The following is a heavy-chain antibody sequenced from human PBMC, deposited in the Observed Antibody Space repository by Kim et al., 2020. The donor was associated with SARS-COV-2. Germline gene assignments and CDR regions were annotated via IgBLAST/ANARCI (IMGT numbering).Heavy chain of an antibody. CDR1: GFTFSSYE. D-gene: IGHD3-3*01. CDR2: ISSSGSTI. CDR3: ARDHLPYYDFWSGYKADYYYYGMDV. V-gene: IGHV3-48*03. Sequence: GGSLRLSCAASGFTFSSYEMNWVRQAPGKGLEWVSYISSSGSTIYYADSVKGRFTISRDNAKNSLYLQMNSLRAEDTAVYYCARDHLPYYDFWSGYKADYYYYGMDVWGQGTTVTVSS. J-gene: IGHJ6*02.